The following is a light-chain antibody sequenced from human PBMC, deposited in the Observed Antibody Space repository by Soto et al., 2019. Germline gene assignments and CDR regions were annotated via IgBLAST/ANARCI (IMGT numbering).Light chain of an antibody. Sequence: QSVLTQPPSVSGTPGQTVTISGSGSTSNIGSSPVNWYQQLPGTDPRLLISTNNQRPSGVPDRFSGSRSGTSASLAISGLQSEDEADYYCAAWDDRLNGPSYVLGTEKKVTV. J-gene: IGLJ1*01. V-gene: IGLV1-44*01. CDR1: TSNIGSSP. CDR2: TNN. CDR3: AAWDDRLNGPSYV.